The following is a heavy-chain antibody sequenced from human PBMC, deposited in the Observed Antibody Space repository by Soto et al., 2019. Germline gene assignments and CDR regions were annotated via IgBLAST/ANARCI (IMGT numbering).Heavy chain of an antibody. CDR2: INPSGGST. J-gene: IGHJ6*03. D-gene: IGHD4-17*01. V-gene: IGHV1-46*03. CDR3: ARDLTTVTTSPYYYCYYKDV. CDR1: GYTFTSYY. Sequence: ASVKVSCKASGYTFTSYYMHWVRQAPGQGLEWMGIINPSGGSTSYAQKFQGRVTMTRDTSTSTVYMELSSLRSEDTAVYYCARDLTTVTTSPYYYCYYKDVWGKGTTVTVSS.